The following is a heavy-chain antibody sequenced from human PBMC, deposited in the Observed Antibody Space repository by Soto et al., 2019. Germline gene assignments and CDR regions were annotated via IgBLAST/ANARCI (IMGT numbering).Heavy chain of an antibody. D-gene: IGHD3-16*01. Sequence: GGSLRLSCAASGFTFSSYDMHWVRQATGKGLEWVSAIGTAGDTYYPGSVKGRFTISRENAKNSLYLQMNSLRAGDTAVYYCARVLSGWGRMDVWGKGTTVTVSS. CDR1: GFTFSSYD. J-gene: IGHJ6*03. CDR3: ARVLSGWGRMDV. CDR2: IGTAGDT. V-gene: IGHV3-13*01.